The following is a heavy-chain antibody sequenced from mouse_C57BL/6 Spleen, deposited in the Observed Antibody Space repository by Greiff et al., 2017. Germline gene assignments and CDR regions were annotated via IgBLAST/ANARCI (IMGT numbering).Heavy chain of an antibody. CDR3: ARYRATVVEEGYFDY. V-gene: IGHV5-4*01. CDR1: GFTFSSYA. J-gene: IGHJ2*01. D-gene: IGHD1-1*01. Sequence: DVHLVESGGGLVKPGGSLKLSCAASGFTFSSYAMSWVRQTPEKRLEWVATISDGGSYTYYPDNVKGRFTISRDNAKNNLYLQMSHLKSEDTAMYYCARYRATVVEEGYFDYWGQGTTLTVSS. CDR2: ISDGGSYT.